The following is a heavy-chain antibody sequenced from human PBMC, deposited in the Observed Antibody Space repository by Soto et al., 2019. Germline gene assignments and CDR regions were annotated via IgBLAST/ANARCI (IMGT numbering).Heavy chain of an antibody. V-gene: IGHV3-11*06. CDR1: GFTFSDYY. CDR3: ARGPHPSSILWWSPLAY. D-gene: IGHD2-21*01. Sequence: GGSLRLSCAASGFTFSDYYMSWIRQAPGKGLEWVSYISSSSSYTNYADSVKGRFTISRDNAKNSLYLQMNSLRAEDTAVYYCARGPHPSSILWWSPLAYWGQGTLVTVSS. CDR2: ISSSSSYT. J-gene: IGHJ4*02.